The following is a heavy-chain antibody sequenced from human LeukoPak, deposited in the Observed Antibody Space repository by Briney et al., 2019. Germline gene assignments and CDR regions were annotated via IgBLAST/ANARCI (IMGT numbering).Heavy chain of an antibody. J-gene: IGHJ5*02. Sequence: SETLSLTCTVSGGSISGYYWSWIRQPPGKGLEWIGFIYYTGNTNYNPSLKSRLTISVDTSKSQFSLKVSSVTAADTAVYYCVRSKSGTYGWFDPWGQGTLVTVSS. CDR3: VRSKSGTYGWFDP. CDR1: GGSISGYY. V-gene: IGHV4-59*01. CDR2: IYYTGNT. D-gene: IGHD4-17*01.